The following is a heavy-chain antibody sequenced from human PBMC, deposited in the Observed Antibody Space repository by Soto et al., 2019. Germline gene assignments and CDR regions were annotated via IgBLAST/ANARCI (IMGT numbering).Heavy chain of an antibody. CDR2: IYPGDSDT. J-gene: IGHJ6*02. CDR1: GYSFTSYW. CDR3: ARLGRYWGGDCSYYYSGMDV. D-gene: IGHD2-21*02. Sequence: GESLKISCKGSGYSFTSYWIGWVRQMPGKGLEWMGIIYPGDSDTRYSPSFQGQVTISADKSISTAYLQWSSLKASDTAMYYWARLGRYWGGDCSYYYSGMDVWGQGTTVPVPS. V-gene: IGHV5-51*01.